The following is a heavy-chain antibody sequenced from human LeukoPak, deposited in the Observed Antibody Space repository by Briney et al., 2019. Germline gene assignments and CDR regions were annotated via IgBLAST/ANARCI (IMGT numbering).Heavy chain of an antibody. V-gene: IGHV3-21*01. Sequence: GGSLRLSCAASGFTFSSYSMNWVRQAPGKGLEWVSSISSSSSYIYYADSVKGRFTISRDNAKNSLYLQMNSLRAEDTAVYYCARGGVAAWNFDYWGQGTLVTVSS. CDR2: ISSSSSYI. D-gene: IGHD6-6*01. CDR3: ARGGVAAWNFDY. J-gene: IGHJ4*02. CDR1: GFTFSSYS.